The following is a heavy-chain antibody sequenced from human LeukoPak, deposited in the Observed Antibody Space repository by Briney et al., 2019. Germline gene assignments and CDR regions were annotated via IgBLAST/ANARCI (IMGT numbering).Heavy chain of an antibody. CDR3: ARGWGYSSGYYYVH. J-gene: IGHJ4*02. CDR2: INHSGST. CDR1: GGSFSGYY. Sequence: PSETLSLTCAVYGGSFSGYYWSWIRQPPGKGLEWIGEINHSGSTNYNPSLKSRVTISVDTSKNQFSLKLSSVTAADTAVYYCARGWGYSSGYYYVHWGQGTLVTVSS. V-gene: IGHV4-34*01. D-gene: IGHD3-22*01.